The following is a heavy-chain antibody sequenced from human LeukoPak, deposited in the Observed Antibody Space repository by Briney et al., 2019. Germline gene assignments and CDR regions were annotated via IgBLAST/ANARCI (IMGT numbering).Heavy chain of an antibody. J-gene: IGHJ6*04. CDR1: GFTFSSYG. CDR3: AKEGGYCSSTSCPPVLYYGMDV. D-gene: IGHD2-2*01. CDR2: ISYDGSNK. Sequence: PGRSLRLSCAASGFTFSSYGMHWVRQAPGKGLEGVAVISYDGSNKYYADSVKGRFTISRDNSKNTLYLQKNSLRAEDTAVYYCAKEGGYCSSTSCPPVLYYGMDVWGKGTTVTVSS. V-gene: IGHV3-30*18.